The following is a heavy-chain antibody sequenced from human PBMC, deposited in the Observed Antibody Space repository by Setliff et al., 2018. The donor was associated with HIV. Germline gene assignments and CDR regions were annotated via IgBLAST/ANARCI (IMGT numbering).Heavy chain of an antibody. CDR3: ARSYSYGYNWFDP. J-gene: IGHJ5*02. V-gene: IGHV4-61*02. CDR2: IYTSGST. CDR1: GGSISSGSYY. D-gene: IGHD5-18*01. Sequence: PSETLSLTCTVSGGSISSGSYYWSWIRQPAGKGLEWIGRIYTSGSTNYNPSLKSRVTISVDTSKNQFSLKLSSVTAADTAVYYCARSYSYGYNWFDPWGQGTLVTVS.